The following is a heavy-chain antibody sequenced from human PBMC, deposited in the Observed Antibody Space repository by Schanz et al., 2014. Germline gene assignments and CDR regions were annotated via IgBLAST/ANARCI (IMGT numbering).Heavy chain of an antibody. CDR3: ARGGFWGSYYGRFDY. D-gene: IGHD1-26*01. CDR2: IFFSGAT. V-gene: IGHV4-31*03. J-gene: IGHJ4*02. CDR1: GDSISNTPYY. Sequence: QVQLQESGPGLVKPSQTLSLTCTVSGDSISNTPYYWTWIRQHPGKGLEWIGYIFFSGATHQNPSLKSRISISIDTSKNQFSLDLPAVTAADTAVYYCARGGFWGSYYGRFDYWGQGALVTVSS.